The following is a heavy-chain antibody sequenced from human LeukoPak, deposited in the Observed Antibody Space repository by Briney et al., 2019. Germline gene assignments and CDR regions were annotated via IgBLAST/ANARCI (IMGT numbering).Heavy chain of an antibody. CDR3: ARDAPGVPAATLPFYDSSGYPDY. CDR1: GFTLTNYI. V-gene: IGHV3-48*04. D-gene: IGHD3-22*01. J-gene: IGHJ4*02. CDR2: ISRSGSTI. Sequence: QPGGSLRLSCAASGFTLTNYIAHWVRQAPGKGLEWVSYISRSGSTIYYADSVKGRFTISRDNAKNSLYLQMNSLRAEDTAVYYCARDAPGVPAATLPFYDSSGYPDYWGQGTLVTVSS.